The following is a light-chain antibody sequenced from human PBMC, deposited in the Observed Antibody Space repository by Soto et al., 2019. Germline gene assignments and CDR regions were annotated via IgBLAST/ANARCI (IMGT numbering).Light chain of an antibody. J-gene: IGLJ1*01. V-gene: IGLV2-11*01. Sequence: QSALTQPRSVSGSPGQSVTISCTGTSSDVGVYNYVSWYQQHPGKAPKLMIYDVSKRPSGVPDRFSGSKSGNTASLTISGLQAEDEADYYCCSYAASYTYVFGTGTKLTVL. CDR3: CSYAASYTYV. CDR2: DVS. CDR1: SSDVGVYNY.